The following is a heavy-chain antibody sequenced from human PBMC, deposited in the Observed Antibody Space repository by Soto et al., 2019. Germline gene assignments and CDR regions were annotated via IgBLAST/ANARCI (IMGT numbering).Heavy chain of an antibody. Sequence: SETLSLTCTVYGGSITSYYWTWIRQPPGKGLEWIGYIYYSGSTNYNPSLKCRVTISVDTSKNQFSLKLSSVTAADTAVYYCSGVVVTADDAFDIWGQGTMVT. CDR1: GGSITSYY. V-gene: IGHV4-59*08. CDR2: IYYSGST. J-gene: IGHJ3*02. D-gene: IGHD2-21*02. CDR3: SGVVVTADDAFDI.